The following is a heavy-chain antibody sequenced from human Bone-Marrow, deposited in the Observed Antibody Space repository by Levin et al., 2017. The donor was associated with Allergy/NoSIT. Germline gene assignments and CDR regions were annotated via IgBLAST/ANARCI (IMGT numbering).Heavy chain of an antibody. CDR1: GFTFSDYA. CDR2: ISHDGRET. J-gene: IGHJ4*02. V-gene: IGHV3-30*18. Sequence: PGGSLRLSCAASGFTFSDYAMHWVRQAPGKGLDWVAVISHDGRETYYADSMKGRFTISRDNSNNTLYLQVNSLRGDDTAVYFCIKDQYNRRWYHPVNWGQGTLVIVSS. CDR3: IKDQYNRRWYHPVN. D-gene: IGHD6-13*01.